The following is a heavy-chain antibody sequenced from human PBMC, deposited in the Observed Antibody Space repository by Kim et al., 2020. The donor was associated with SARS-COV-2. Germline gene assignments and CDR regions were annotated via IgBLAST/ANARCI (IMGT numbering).Heavy chain of an antibody. J-gene: IGHJ4*02. D-gene: IGHD2-2*02. CDR1: GYTFTSYA. CDR2: INAGNGNT. CDR3: ARLLEGYCSSTSCYNY. V-gene: IGHV1-3*01. Sequence: ASVKVSCKASGYTFTSYAMHWVRQAPGQRLEWMGWINAGNGNTKYSQKFQGRVTITRDTSASTAYMELSSLRSEDTAVYYCARLLEGYCSSTSCYNYWGQGTLVTVSS.